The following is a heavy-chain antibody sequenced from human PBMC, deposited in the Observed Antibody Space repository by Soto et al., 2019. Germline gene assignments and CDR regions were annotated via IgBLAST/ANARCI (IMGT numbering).Heavy chain of an antibody. D-gene: IGHD2-15*01. CDR3: AVRSGGKLDY. Sequence: SETLSLTCTVSGGSINSGAYYWSWIRQHPGEGLEWIGFIYYSGSANYNPSLKSRVTMSVDASKNEFSLRMTSVTAADTAIYYCAVRSGGKLDYWCQGTPVTVSS. V-gene: IGHV4-31*03. J-gene: IGHJ4*02. CDR2: IYYSGSA. CDR1: GGSINSGAYY.